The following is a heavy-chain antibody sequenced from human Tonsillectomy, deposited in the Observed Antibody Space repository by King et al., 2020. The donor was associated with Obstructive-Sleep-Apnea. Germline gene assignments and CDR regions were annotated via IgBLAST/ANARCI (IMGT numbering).Heavy chain of an antibody. J-gene: IGHJ5*02. V-gene: IGHV3-66*01. D-gene: IGHD6-19*01. CDR3: ARGGYSSGWYRA. Sequence: VQLVESGGGLVQPGGSLRLSCAASGFTVSSNYMSWVRQAPGKGLEWVSVIYNTGSTYYADSVKGRFTISRDNSMNTLYLQMNSLRAEGTAVYYCARGGYSSGWYRAWGQGTLATVSS. CDR2: IYNTGST. CDR1: GFTVSSNY.